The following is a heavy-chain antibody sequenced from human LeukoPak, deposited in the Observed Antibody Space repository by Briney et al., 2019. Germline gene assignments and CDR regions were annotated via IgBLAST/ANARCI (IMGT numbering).Heavy chain of an antibody. Sequence: GGSLRLSCAASGFTFSNAWMSWVRQAPGKGLEWVGRIKSKTDGGTTDYAAPVKGRFTISRDDSKNTLYLQMNSLKTEDTAVYYCTTETNYDILTGYFTAYYFDYWGQGTLVTVSS. CDR3: TTETNYDILTGYFTAYYFDY. D-gene: IGHD3-9*01. V-gene: IGHV3-15*01. CDR1: GFTFSNAW. J-gene: IGHJ4*02. CDR2: IKSKTDGGTT.